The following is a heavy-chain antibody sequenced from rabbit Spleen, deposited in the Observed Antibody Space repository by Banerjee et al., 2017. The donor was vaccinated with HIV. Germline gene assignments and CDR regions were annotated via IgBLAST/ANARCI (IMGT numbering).Heavy chain of an antibody. J-gene: IGHJ2*01. CDR2: INGDSGSA. Sequence: QQQLEESGGGLVKPGGTLTLTCKASGIDFSSGFWICWVRQAPGKGLEWIACINGDSGSAYYASWAKGRFTISKTSSTTVTLQMTSLTAADTATYFCARNYVNAFDPWGPGTLVTVS. D-gene: IGHD1-1*01. CDR1: GIDFSSGFW. CDR3: ARNYVNAFDP. V-gene: IGHV1S45*01.